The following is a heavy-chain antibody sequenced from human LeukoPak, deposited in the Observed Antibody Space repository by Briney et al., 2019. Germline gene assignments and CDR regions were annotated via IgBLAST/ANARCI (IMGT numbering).Heavy chain of an antibody. CDR2: INPNSGNT. V-gene: IGHV1-8*01. CDR1: GYTFTSFD. J-gene: IGHJ1*01. CDR3: ARDSPARGDPPPH. D-gene: IGHD3-10*01. Sequence: VASVKVSCKASGYTFTSFDINWVRQATGQGREWMGWINPNSGNTGYAQKFQGRVTVTRNTSISTAYMELSNLRSEDTAVYYCARDSPARGDPPPHWGQGTLVTVSS.